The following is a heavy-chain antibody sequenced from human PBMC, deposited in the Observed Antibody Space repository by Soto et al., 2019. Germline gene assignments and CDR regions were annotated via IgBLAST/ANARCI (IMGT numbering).Heavy chain of an antibody. Sequence: ITLKESGPTLVKPTQTFELACTFSGFSLSTSGVGVGWIRQPPGKAMEGLALIYWDDDKRYSPSLKSRLTITKDTSKNQVVLTMTNMDPVETATYYCAQRGSSGYETVPVLEYLGQGTLVTDSS. CDR3: AQRGSSGYETVPVLEY. CDR2: IYWDDDK. CDR1: GFSLSTSGVG. D-gene: IGHD5-12*01. J-gene: IGHJ4*02. V-gene: IGHV2-5*02.